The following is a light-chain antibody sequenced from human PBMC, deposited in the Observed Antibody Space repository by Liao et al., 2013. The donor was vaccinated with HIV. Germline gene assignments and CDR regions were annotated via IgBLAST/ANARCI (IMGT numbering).Light chain of an antibody. CDR1: NIETKS. Sequence: SYVLTQPPSVSVAPGKTAEISCGGNNIETKSVHWYQQKPGLAPVLVIHFDNDRPAGIPERFSGSNSGNTATLTISRVEAGDEADYYCQVWDSSSDHYVFGTGTKVTVL. CDR2: FDN. J-gene: IGLJ1*01. CDR3: QVWDSSSDHYV. V-gene: IGLV3-21*04.